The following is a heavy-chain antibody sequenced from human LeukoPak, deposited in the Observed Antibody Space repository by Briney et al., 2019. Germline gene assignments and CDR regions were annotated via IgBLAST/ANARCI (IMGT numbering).Heavy chain of an antibody. V-gene: IGHV3-48*01. CDR3: ARDKRGYGSGSHYYFDL. D-gene: IGHD3-10*01. Sequence: PGGSLRLSCLASGFTLSSYSMNWVRQAPGEGLWWVSYINTGSSTIYYADSLKGRITISRDNAGNSLYLQMNSLRAEDTAVYYCARDKRGYGSGSHYYFDLWGQGTLVTVSS. CDR2: INTGSSTI. J-gene: IGHJ4*02. CDR1: GFTLSSYS.